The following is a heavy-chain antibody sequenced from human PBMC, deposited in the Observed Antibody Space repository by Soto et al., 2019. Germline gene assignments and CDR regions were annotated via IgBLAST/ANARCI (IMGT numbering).Heavy chain of an antibody. V-gene: IGHV3-53*01. Sequence: EVQLVESGGGLIQPGGSLRLSCAASGFTVSSNYMSWVRQAPGKGLEWVSVIYSGGSTYYADPVKGRFTISRDNSKNTLYLQMNSLRAEDTAVYYCARAFVVAATYYYGMDVWGQGTTVTVSS. CDR3: ARAFVVAATYYYGMDV. CDR2: IYSGGST. CDR1: GFTVSSNY. D-gene: IGHD2-15*01. J-gene: IGHJ6*02.